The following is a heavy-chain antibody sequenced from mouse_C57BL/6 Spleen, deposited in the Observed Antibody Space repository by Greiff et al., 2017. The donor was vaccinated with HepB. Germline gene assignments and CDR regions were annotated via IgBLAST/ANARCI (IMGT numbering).Heavy chain of an antibody. Sequence: EVKLQQSGPELVKPGASVKISCKASGYSFTGYYMNWVKQSPEKSLEWIGEINPSTGGTTYNQKFKAKATLTVDKSSSTAYMQLKSLTSEDSAVYYCAREDVGSDYWGQGTTLTVSS. CDR3: AREDVGSDY. D-gene: IGHD2-3*01. CDR2: INPSTGGT. CDR1: GYSFTGYY. V-gene: IGHV1-42*01. J-gene: IGHJ2*01.